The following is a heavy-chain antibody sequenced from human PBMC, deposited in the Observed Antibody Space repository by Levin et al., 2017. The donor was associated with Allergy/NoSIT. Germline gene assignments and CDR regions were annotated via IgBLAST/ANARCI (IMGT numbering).Heavy chain of an antibody. CDR3: AKDLLGYCISTSCPSGPYYYGMDV. CDR1: GFTFSSYA. Sequence: AGGSLRLSCAASGFTFSSYAMSWVRQAPGEGLELVSAISGSGGSTYSADSVKGRFTVSRDNSKNTLYLQMNSLRAEDTAVYYCAKDLLGYCISTSCPSGPYYYGMDVWGQGTTVTVSS. CDR2: ISGSGGST. V-gene: IGHV3-23*01. J-gene: IGHJ6*02. D-gene: IGHD2-2*01.